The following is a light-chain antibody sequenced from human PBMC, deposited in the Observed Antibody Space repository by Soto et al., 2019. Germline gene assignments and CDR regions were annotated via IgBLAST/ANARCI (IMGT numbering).Light chain of an antibody. CDR2: EVN. Sequence: QSALTQPPSASGSPGQSVAISCTGTSSDVGCYNYVSWYQQHPGKAPKLMIYEVNKRPAGVPDRFSGSKSGHTASLTVSRLPAEAEADYYCSSYAGRSNVFGTGTKVTV. V-gene: IGLV2-8*01. CDR3: SSYAGRSNV. J-gene: IGLJ1*01. CDR1: SSDVGCYNY.